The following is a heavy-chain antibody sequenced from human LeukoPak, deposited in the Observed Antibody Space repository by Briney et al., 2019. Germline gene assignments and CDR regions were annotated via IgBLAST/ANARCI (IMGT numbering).Heavy chain of an antibody. D-gene: IGHD1-14*01. Sequence: GRSLRLSCAASGLTFSSYAMHWVRQAPGKGLEWVAVIPYDGNNEDYAESVRGRFTISRDNSKNTLYLQMNSLRPEDTAVYYCATSGYNIGRSQMDNWGQGTLVTVSS. CDR3: ATSGYNIGRSQMDN. CDR1: GLTFSSYA. V-gene: IGHV3-30*04. J-gene: IGHJ4*02. CDR2: IPYDGNNE.